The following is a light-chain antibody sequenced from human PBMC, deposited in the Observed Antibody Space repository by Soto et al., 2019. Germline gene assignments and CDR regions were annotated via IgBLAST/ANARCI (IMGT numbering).Light chain of an antibody. CDR1: SSNIGAGYD. J-gene: IGLJ2*01. Sequence: QSVLTQPPSVSGAPGQRVTISCTGSSSNIGAGYDVHWYQQLPGTAPKLLMYDNSDRPSGVPDRFSGSRSDTSASLAITGLQAEDEADYYCQSYDSSLSASIFGGGTKLTVL. V-gene: IGLV1-40*01. CDR3: QSYDSSLSASI. CDR2: DNS.